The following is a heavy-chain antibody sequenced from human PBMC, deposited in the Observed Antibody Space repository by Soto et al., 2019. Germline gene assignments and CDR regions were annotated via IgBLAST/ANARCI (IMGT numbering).Heavy chain of an antibody. V-gene: IGHV3-30*18. J-gene: IGHJ4*02. Sequence: QVQLVESGGGVVQPGRSLRLSCAASDFTFSDYVMNWVRQAPGKRLEWVARISYDGNYKYYADPVKGRFTISRDTSKNTLFLQMNSLKAEDTAVYYCAKDRGRYCSGVSCLLFDDWGQGTLVTVSS. D-gene: IGHD2-15*01. CDR3: AKDRGRYCSGVSCLLFDD. CDR1: DFTFSDYV. CDR2: ISYDGNYK.